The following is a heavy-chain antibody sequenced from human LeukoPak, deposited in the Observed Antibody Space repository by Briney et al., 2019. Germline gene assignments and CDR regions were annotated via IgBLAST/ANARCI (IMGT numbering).Heavy chain of an antibody. CDR2: IIPLFGTA. CDR3: ATEGQTYYFDN. J-gene: IGHJ4*02. V-gene: IGHV1-69*05. Sequence: SVKVSCKASGGTFSRYGISWVRQAPGQGLEWLGGIIPLFGTANYAQKFQGRVTITTDESTSTAYMELSSLRSQDTALYYCATEGQTYYFDNWGQGTLVTVSS. CDR1: GGTFSRYG.